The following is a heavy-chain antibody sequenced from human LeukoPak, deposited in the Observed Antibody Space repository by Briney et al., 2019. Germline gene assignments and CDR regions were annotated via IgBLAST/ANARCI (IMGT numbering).Heavy chain of an antibody. V-gene: IGHV3-23*01. J-gene: IGHJ6*02. CDR1: GFTFSSYA. CDR2: NTGSGVGT. Sequence: PGGSLRLSCAASGFTFSSYAMSWVRQAPGKGLEWVSANTGSGVGTYYADSVKGRFTISRDNSKNTLYLQMNGLRAEDTAVYYCARDNYGMDVWGQGTTVTVSS. CDR3: ARDNYGMDV.